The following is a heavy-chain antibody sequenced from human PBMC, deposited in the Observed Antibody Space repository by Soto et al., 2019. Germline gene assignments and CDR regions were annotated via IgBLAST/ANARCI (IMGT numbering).Heavy chain of an antibody. CDR2: INHSGST. J-gene: IGHJ6*02. D-gene: IGHD2-21*02. CDR3: ARVVLGVTDKPGGGKNYYYYGMDV. Sequence: SETLSLTCAVYGGSFSGYYWSWIRQPPGKGLEWIGEINHSGSTNYNPSLKSRVTISVDTSKNQFSLKLSSVTAADTAVYYCARVVLGVTDKPGGGKNYYYYGMDVWGQGTTVTVSS. V-gene: IGHV4-34*01. CDR1: GGSFSGYY.